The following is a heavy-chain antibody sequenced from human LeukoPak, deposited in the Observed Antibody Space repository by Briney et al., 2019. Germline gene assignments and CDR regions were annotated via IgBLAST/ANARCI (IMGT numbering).Heavy chain of an antibody. CDR1: GGSISSYY. CDR2: IYTSGST. V-gene: IGHV4-4*07. D-gene: IGHD3-10*01. Sequence: SETLSLTCTVSGGSISSYYCSWIRQPARKGLEWIGRIYTSGSTNYNTSLKSRVTMSVDTSKNQFSLKLSSVTAADTAVYYCARDLRGPGTAFDIWGQGTMVTVSS. CDR3: ARDLRGPGTAFDI. J-gene: IGHJ3*02.